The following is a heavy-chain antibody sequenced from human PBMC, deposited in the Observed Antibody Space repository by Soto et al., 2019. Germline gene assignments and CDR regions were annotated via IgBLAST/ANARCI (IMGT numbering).Heavy chain of an antibody. Sequence: SETLSLTCAVSGGSISSGGYSWSWIRQPPGKGLEWIGYIYHSGSTYYNPSLKSRVTISVDRSKNQFSLKLSSVTAADTAVYYCARREMATMFAFDIWGQGTMVTVSS. CDR3: ARREMATMFAFDI. J-gene: IGHJ3*02. D-gene: IGHD5-12*01. CDR1: GGSISSGGYS. V-gene: IGHV4-30-2*01. CDR2: IYHSGST.